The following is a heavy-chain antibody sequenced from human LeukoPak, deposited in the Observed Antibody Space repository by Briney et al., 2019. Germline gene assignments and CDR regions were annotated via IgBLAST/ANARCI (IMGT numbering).Heavy chain of an antibody. Sequence: SETLSLTCTVSGYSISSGYYWGWIRQPPGKGLEWIGSIYHSGSTYYNPSLKSRVTISVDTSKNQFSLKLSSVTAADTAVYYCARGSYANWGPSGGAFDIWGQGTMVTVSS. CDR2: IYHSGST. V-gene: IGHV4-38-2*02. CDR1: GYSISSGYY. CDR3: ARGSYANWGPSGGAFDI. D-gene: IGHD7-27*01. J-gene: IGHJ3*02.